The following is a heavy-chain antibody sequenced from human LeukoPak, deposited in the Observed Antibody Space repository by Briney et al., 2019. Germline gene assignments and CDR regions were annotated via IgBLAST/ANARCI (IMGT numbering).Heavy chain of an antibody. CDR1: GYTFTSYA. Sequence: APVKVSCKASGYTFTSYAMHWVRQAPGQRLEWMGWINAGNGNTKYSQKFQGRVTITRDTSASTAYMELSSLRSEDTAVYYCARERRTQLPKPNWFDPWGQGTLVTVSS. D-gene: IGHD1-1*01. CDR2: INAGNGNT. J-gene: IGHJ5*02. CDR3: ARERRTQLPKPNWFDP. V-gene: IGHV1-3*01.